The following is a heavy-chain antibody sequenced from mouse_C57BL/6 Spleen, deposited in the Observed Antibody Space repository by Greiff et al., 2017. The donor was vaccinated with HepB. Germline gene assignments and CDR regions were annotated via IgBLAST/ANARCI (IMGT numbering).Heavy chain of an antibody. J-gene: IGHJ4*01. V-gene: IGHV1-39*01. CDR3: ARSGITGTDAMDY. Sequence: EVKLMESGPELVKPGASVKISCKASGYSFTDYNMNWVKQSNGKSLEWIGVINPNYGTTSYNQKFKGKATLTVDQSSSTAYMQLNSLTSEDSAVYYCARSGITGTDAMDYWGQGTSVTVSS. D-gene: IGHD4-1*01. CDR1: GYSFTDYN. CDR2: INPNYGTT.